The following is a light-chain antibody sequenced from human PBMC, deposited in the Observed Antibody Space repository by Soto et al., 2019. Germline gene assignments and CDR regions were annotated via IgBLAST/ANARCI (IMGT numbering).Light chain of an antibody. Sequence: EIVLTQSPSALSSIPGDRVTLSCRASQYINTRLAWYQHRPGQAPRLLIYQTSLRAAGIPARFSASGSGTDFTLTISDLQPEDFALYYCHQRPCLLRTFCQGTKVDI. CDR2: QTS. J-gene: IGKJ1*01. CDR1: QYINTR. CDR3: HQRPCLLRT. V-gene: IGKV3-11*01.